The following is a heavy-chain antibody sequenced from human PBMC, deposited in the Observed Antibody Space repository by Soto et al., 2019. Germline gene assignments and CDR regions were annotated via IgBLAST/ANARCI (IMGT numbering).Heavy chain of an antibody. D-gene: IGHD3-10*01. V-gene: IGHV3-30*18. CDR3: AKLITMVRGVIMDAFDI. CDR1: GFTVSSYD. CDR2: ISYDGNNK. Sequence: GGSMRLSCAASGFTVSSYDIHWVRQAPGKGLEWVALISYDGNNKYYADSVKGRFTISRDNSKNTLYLQMNSLRAEDTAVYYCAKLITMVRGVIMDAFDIWGQGTMVTVSS. J-gene: IGHJ3*02.